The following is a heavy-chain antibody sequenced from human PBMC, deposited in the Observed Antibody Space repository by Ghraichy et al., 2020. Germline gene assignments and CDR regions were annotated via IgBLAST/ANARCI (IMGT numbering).Heavy chain of an antibody. D-gene: IGHD3-3*02. Sequence: GGSLRLSCAASGFTFSDHWMSWVRLAPGKGPEWVGQINQDGSETYYVDSVKGRFTISRDNAKNSLYLQLSSLRAEDTAVYYCARDISRDFDYWGQGTLVTVSS. CDR3: ARDISRDFDY. CDR2: INQDGSET. J-gene: IGHJ4*02. CDR1: GFTFSDHW. V-gene: IGHV3-7*01.